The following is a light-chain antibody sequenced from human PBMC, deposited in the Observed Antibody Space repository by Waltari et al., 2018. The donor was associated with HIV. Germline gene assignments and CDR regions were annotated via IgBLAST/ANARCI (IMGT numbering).Light chain of an antibody. J-gene: IGKJ4*01. CDR2: AGS. CDR1: EAIKSD. CDR3: QQHNSFPIS. V-gene: IGKV1-17*01. Sequence: DIKLTQSPSTLSASVVDRVTIFCRTSEAIKSDLAWFQQKPGKTPTRLIFAGSTLQSGVPLRFSGSGSGTQFTLTISGLQPEDFATYFCQQHNSFPISFGAGTKV.